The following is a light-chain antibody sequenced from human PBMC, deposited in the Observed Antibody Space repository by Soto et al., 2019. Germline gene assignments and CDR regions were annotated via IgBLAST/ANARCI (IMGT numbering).Light chain of an antibody. CDR2: DAS. V-gene: IGKV1-33*01. J-gene: IGKJ5*01. CDR1: QDIPNS. Sequence: DIQMTQSPSTLSASVGDRVSITFQASQDIPNSLDWYQQKPGRAPKLLNYDASNVETEVPSRFSGAGSGTHLSFSISSLQPEDFATYYCQQYDYLVTFGQGTRLEI. CDR3: QQYDYLVT.